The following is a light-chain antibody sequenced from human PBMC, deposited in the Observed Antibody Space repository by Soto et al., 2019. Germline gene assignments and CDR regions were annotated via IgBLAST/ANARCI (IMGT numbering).Light chain of an antibody. Sequence: DNVLTQSPDTLSLSPGERATLSCRASQSVSTYLAWYQQKPGQAPSLLIYDASNRATGVPARFSGSGSGTDFTLTISSLEPEDFAVYYCQQRSNWPPSITFGQGTRREIK. J-gene: IGKJ5*01. CDR2: DAS. CDR3: QQRSNWPPSIT. CDR1: QSVSTY. V-gene: IGKV3-11*01.